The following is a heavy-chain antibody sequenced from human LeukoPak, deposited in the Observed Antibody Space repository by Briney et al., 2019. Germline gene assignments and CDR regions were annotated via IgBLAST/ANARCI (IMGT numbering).Heavy chain of an antibody. CDR2: INANSGGT. CDR3: ARDVSSTPNWEFDY. CDR1: GYTFADYF. J-gene: IGHJ4*02. Sequence: AASVKVSCKTSGYTFADYFIHWVRQAPGQGLEYMGRINANSGGTEYQQKFQGRVTMTRDMSMSTAYVEVNWLISDDTAIYYCARDVSSTPNWEFDYWGQGTTVTVSS. V-gene: IGHV1-2*06. D-gene: IGHD1-26*01.